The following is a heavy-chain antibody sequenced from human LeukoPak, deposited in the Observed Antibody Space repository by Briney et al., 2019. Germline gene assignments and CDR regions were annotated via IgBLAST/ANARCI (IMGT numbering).Heavy chain of an antibody. CDR3: AADIPVAGGFDY. V-gene: IGHV1-18*01. D-gene: IGHD6-19*01. CDR1: GYTFTSYG. J-gene: IGHJ4*02. CDR2: ISAYNGNT. Sequence: ASVKVSCKASGYTFTSYGISWMRQAPGQGLEWVGRISAYNGNTDYAQNLQGRVTMTTDTSTSTAYMELRSLRSDDTAVYYCAADIPVAGGFDYWGQGTLVTVSS.